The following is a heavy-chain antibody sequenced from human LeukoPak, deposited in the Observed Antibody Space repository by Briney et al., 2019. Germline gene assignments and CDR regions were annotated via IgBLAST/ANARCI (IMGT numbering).Heavy chain of an antibody. D-gene: IGHD3-22*01. CDR2: IKTKTGKP. CDR3: ARGLTMIVVASKRGAFDI. V-gene: IGHV7-4-1*02. J-gene: IGHJ3*02. Sequence: ASVKVSCTASGYTFTSYAMNWVRQAPGQGLEWMGWIKTKTGKPTYAQGFTGRFVFSLDTSVTTAYLQISSLKDEDTAVYYCARGLTMIVVASKRGAFDIWGQGTMVTVSS. CDR1: GYTFTSYA.